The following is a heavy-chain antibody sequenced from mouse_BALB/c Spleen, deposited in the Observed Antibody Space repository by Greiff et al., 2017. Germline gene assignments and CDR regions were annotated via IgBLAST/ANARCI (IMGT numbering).Heavy chain of an antibody. CDR1: GFSLTSYG. V-gene: IGHV2-2*02. J-gene: IGHJ3*01. CDR3: AGYGNLRFAY. CDR2: IWSGGST. D-gene: IGHD2-1*01. Sequence: QVHVKQSGPGLVQPSQSLSITCTVSGFSLTSYGVHWVRQSPGKGLEWLGVIWSGGSTDYNAAFISRLSISKDNSKSQVFFKMNSLQANDTAIYYCAGYGNLRFAYWGQGTLVTVSA.